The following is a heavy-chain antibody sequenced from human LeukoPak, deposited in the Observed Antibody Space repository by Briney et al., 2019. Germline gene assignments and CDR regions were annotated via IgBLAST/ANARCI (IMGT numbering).Heavy chain of an antibody. Sequence: KSSETLSLTCTVSGGSISSTSYYWGWIRQPPGKGLEWIGIMYYTGSTYYNPSLKSRVTISIDTSNNQFSLKLSSVTAADTAVYYCAIAGDDSREFDFWGQGTMVTVSS. CDR1: GGSISSTSYY. CDR2: MYYTGST. CDR3: AIAGDDSREFDF. V-gene: IGHV4-39*07. J-gene: IGHJ3*01. D-gene: IGHD3-22*01.